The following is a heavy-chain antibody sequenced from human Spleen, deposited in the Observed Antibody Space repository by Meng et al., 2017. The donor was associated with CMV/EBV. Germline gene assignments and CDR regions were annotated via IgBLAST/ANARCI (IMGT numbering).Heavy chain of an antibody. CDR3: ARGRVDGIYYYYGMDV. D-gene: IGHD5-12*01. CDR2: IDSGGST. J-gene: IGHJ6*02. V-gene: IGHV3-66*02. Sequence: GESLKISCVLSGFSVTNNYVNWVRQIPGKGLEWVSLIDSGGSTYSADSVKGRFTISRDNFKNTMYLQMNSLRVEDTAVYYCARGRVDGIYYYYGMDVWGQGTTVTVSS. CDR1: GFSVTNNY.